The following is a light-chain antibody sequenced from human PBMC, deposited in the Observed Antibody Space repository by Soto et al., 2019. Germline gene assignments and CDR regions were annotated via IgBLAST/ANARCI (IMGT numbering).Light chain of an antibody. V-gene: IGKV1-5*01. CDR3: QQYDTYSPST. CDR2: DAS. CDR1: QNIGTW. Sequence: DIQMTQSPSTLSASVGDRVTITCRASQNIGTWLAWYQHRPGQCPRLLIPDASTWESGVPSRFSGGGSATEFSLTINSLESGDSGTYHCQQYDTYSPSTFGQGTTVEIK. J-gene: IGKJ1*01.